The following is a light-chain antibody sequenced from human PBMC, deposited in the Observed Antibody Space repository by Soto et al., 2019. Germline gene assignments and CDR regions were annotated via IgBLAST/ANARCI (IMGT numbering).Light chain of an antibody. CDR1: SGHSSYA. V-gene: IGLV4-69*01. CDR2: LNSDGSH. J-gene: IGLJ2*01. Sequence: VLNQSPSGYTSLRGWVQLTCTQNSGHSSYAIAWHQQQPEKGPRYLMKLNSDGSHNKGDGIPDRFSGSSSGAERYLTNSSLQSEDEADYYCQTWGTGFVVFGGGTKVTVL. CDR3: QTWGTGFVV.